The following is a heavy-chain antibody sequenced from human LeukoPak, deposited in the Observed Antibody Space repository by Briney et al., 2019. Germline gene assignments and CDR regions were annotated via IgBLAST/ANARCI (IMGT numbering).Heavy chain of an antibody. D-gene: IGHD3-10*01. CDR3: ASSLYYYGSAHFDP. CDR1: GGSFSGYY. CDR2: INHSGST. V-gene: IGHV4-34*01. Sequence: PSETLSLTCAVYGGSFSGYYWSWIRQPPGKGLEWIGEINHSGSTNYNPSLKSRVTISVDTSKNQFSLKLSSVTAADTAVYYCASSLYYYGSAHFDPWGQGTLVTVSS. J-gene: IGHJ5*02.